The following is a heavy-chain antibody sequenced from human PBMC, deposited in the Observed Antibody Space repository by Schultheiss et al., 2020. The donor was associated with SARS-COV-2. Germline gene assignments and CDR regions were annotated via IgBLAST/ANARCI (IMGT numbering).Heavy chain of an antibody. V-gene: IGHV4-61*08. CDR1: GGSISCGDYY. D-gene: IGHD1-1*01. Sequence: SETLSLTCTVSGGSISCGDYYWSWIRQPPRKGLEWIGYIYYSGSTNYSPSLKSRVTISVDTSKNQFSLKLSSVTAADTAVYYCASSWYDDYFDYWGQGTLVTVSS. CDR3: ASSWYDDYFDY. CDR2: IYYSGST. J-gene: IGHJ4*02.